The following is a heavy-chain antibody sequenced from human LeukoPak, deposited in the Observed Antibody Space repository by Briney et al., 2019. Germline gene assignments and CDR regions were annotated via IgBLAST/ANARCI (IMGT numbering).Heavy chain of an antibody. D-gene: IGHD6-19*01. CDR3: AASQLWYSSGWYYFDY. CDR1: GGSISSYY. Sequence: SETLSLTCTVSGGSISSYYWSWIRQPPGKGLEWIGYIYYSGSTNYNPSLKSRVTISVDTSKNQFSLKLSSVTAADTAVYYCAASQLWYSSGWYYFDYWGQETLVTVSS. J-gene: IGHJ4*02. V-gene: IGHV4-59*01. CDR2: IYYSGST.